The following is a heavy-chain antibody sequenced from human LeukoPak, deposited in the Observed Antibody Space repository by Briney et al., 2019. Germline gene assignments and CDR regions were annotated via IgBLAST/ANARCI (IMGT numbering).Heavy chain of an antibody. Sequence: PGGSLRLSCAASGFTFSSYAMSWVRQAPGKGLEWVSAISGSGGSTFYADSVKGRFTISRDNSKNTLYLQMNSLRAEDTAVYYCAKDPGSYYYGSGSYYSKWRAPYYYYGMDVWGKGTTVTVSS. CDR2: ISGSGGST. D-gene: IGHD3-10*01. CDR1: GFTFSSYA. CDR3: AKDPGSYYYGSGSYYSKWRAPYYYYGMDV. V-gene: IGHV3-23*01. J-gene: IGHJ6*04.